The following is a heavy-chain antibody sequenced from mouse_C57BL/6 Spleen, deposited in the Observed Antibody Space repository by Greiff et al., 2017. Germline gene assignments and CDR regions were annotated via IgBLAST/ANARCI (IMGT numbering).Heavy chain of an antibody. Sequence: VQLQQSGAELVMPGASVKLSCKASGYTFTSYWMHWVKQRPGQGLEWIGEIDPSDSYTNYNQKFKGKSTLTVDKSSSTAYMQLSSLTSEDSAVYYCAREELRRGGFAYWGQGTLVTVSA. V-gene: IGHV1-69*01. CDR1: GYTFTSYW. CDR3: AREELRRGGFAY. J-gene: IGHJ3*01. D-gene: IGHD2-12*01. CDR2: IDPSDSYT.